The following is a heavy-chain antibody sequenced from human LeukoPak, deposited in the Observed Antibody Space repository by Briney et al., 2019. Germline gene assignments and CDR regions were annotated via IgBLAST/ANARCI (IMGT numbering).Heavy chain of an antibody. D-gene: IGHD3-16*02. J-gene: IGHJ5*02. CDR3: ARDEPYYDYVWGSYRPYNWFDP. CDR2: IYYSGST. CDR1: GGSISSSSYY. Sequence: SETLSLTCTVSGGSISSSSYYWGWIRQPPGKGLEWIGSIYYSGSTYYNPSLKSRVTISVDTSKNQFSLKLSSVTAADTAVYYCARDEPYYDYVWGSYRPYNWFDPWGQGTLVTVSS. V-gene: IGHV4-39*07.